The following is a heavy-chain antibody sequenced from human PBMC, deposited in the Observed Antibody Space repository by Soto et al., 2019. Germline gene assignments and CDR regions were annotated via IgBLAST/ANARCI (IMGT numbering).Heavy chain of an antibody. CDR2: IHYSGST. V-gene: IGHV4-31*03. J-gene: IGHJ6*04. CDR1: GVSISSDDYY. D-gene: IGHD3-16*01. Sequence: SETLSLTCTVAGVSISSDDYYWILIRQHPGKGLEWIGYIHYSGSTYYNPSLKSRVTISLDTSKSQFSLKLTSVTAADTAVYYCAGDRRAPEVHVYGFGGGTPPGPGVDVWCKGTTVT. CDR3: AGDRRAPEVHVYGFGGGTPPGPGVDV.